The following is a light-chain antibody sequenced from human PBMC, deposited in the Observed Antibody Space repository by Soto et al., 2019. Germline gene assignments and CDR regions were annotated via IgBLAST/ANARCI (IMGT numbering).Light chain of an antibody. CDR1: QSVSSSY. V-gene: IGKV3-20*01. CDR2: GAS. J-gene: IGKJ5*01. Sequence: EIVLTQSPGTLSLSPGERATLSCRASQSVSSSYLAWYQQKPGQAPRLLIRGASSRATGIPDRFSGSGSGTDFTLTISRLEPEDFGVYYCQNFGPTLGFTFGQGTRLEIK. CDR3: QNFGPTLGFT.